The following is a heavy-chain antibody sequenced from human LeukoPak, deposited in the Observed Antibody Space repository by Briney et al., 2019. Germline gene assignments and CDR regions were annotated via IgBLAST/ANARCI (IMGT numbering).Heavy chain of an antibody. CDR1: GFTFSNAW. CDR3: ARGWRYFD. CDR2: IKQDGSEK. Sequence: PGGSLRLSCAASGFTFSNAWMSWVRQAPGKGLEWVANIKQDGSEKYYVDSVKGRFTISRDNAKNSLYLQMDSLRAEDTAVYYCARGWRYFDWGQGTLVTVSS. V-gene: IGHV3-7*01. J-gene: IGHJ4*02. D-gene: IGHD3-9*01.